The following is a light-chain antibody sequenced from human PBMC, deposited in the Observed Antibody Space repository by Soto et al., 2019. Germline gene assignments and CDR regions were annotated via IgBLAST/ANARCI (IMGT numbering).Light chain of an antibody. Sequence: DIVMTQSPDSLAVSLGERATINCKSSQSVLYSSNNKNYLAWYQQKPGQPPKLLIYWASTRESGVPDRFSGNGSGTDFTLTISSLQAEDVSVYYCQQYYSTPQAFGGGTKVEIK. CDR2: WAS. CDR3: QQYYSTPQA. CDR1: QSVLYSSNNKNY. J-gene: IGKJ4*01. V-gene: IGKV4-1*01.